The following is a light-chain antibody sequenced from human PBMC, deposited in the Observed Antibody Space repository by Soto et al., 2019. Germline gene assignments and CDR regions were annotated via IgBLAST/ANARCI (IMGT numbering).Light chain of an antibody. Sequence: QSVMTQPASVSGSPGQAITISCTGTSSDVGGYNYVSWYQQHPGKAPKLMIYEVSNRPSGVSDRFSGSKSGNTASLTISGLQAEDEAAYYCTSYETGNTAVFSTCTKVAVL. CDR2: EVS. CDR1: SSDVGGYNY. V-gene: IGLV2-14*01. J-gene: IGLJ1*01. CDR3: TSYETGNTAV.